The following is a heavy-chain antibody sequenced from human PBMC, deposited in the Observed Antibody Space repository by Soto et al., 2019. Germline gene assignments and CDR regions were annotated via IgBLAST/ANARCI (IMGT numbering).Heavy chain of an antibody. J-gene: IGHJ4*02. D-gene: IGHD5-18*01. CDR1: GYTFTSYS. CDR3: YGLYFDY. CDR2: INAGNGNT. Sequence: GASVKVSCKASGYTFTSYSMHWVRQAPGQRLEWMGWINAGNGNTKYSQKFQGRVTITRDTSASTAYMDPVDTATYYCARLHTYGLYFDYWGQGTLVTVSS. V-gene: IGHV1-3*01.